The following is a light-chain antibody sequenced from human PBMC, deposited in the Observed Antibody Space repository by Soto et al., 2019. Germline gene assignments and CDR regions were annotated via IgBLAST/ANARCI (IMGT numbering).Light chain of an antibody. V-gene: IGKV1-5*03. CDR3: QQYNSYMYT. CDR1: QSISSW. J-gene: IGKJ2*01. CDR2: KAS. Sequence: DIQMTQSPSTLSASVGDRVTITCRASQSISSWLAWYQQKPGKAPKLLIYKASSLESGVPSRFSGSGSGTESTLTISSLQPDDFATYYCQQYNSYMYTFGQGNKLEIK.